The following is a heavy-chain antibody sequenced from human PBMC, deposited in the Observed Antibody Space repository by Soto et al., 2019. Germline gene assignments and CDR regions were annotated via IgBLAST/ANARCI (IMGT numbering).Heavy chain of an antibody. J-gene: IGHJ5*02. D-gene: IGHD2-15*01. CDR1: GGSISNYY. Sequence: PSETLSLTCTFSGGSISNYYWSLIRQSPGKGLEWIGYIYYNGSTNYNPSLKSRVTISVDTSKNQFSLKLSSVTAADTAVYYCAREGATGCSGGSCSKRMFDPWGQGTLVTVSS. V-gene: IGHV4-59*12. CDR2: IYYNGST. CDR3: AREGATGCSGGSCSKRMFDP.